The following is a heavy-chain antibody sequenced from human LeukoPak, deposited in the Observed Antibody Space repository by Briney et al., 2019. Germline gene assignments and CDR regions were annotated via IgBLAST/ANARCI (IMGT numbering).Heavy chain of an antibody. Sequence: PGRSLRLSCAASGFTFSSYGMHWVRQAPGKGLEWVAVIWYDGSNKYYADSVKGRFTISRDNSKNTLYLQMNSLRAEDTAVYYCARENWNDLVGHHNNWFDPWGQGTLVTVSS. CDR1: GFTFSSYG. CDR3: ARENWNDLVGHHNNWFDP. J-gene: IGHJ5*02. V-gene: IGHV3-33*01. CDR2: IWYDGSNK. D-gene: IGHD1-1*01.